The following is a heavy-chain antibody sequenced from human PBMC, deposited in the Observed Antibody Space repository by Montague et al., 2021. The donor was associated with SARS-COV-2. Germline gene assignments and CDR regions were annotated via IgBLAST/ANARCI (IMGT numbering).Heavy chain of an antibody. V-gene: IGHV4-34*01. D-gene: IGHD3-3*01. J-gene: IGHJ3*02. CDR3: ARGQVTIFGVLIMLPAAGALDI. CDR2: VNHSGST. Sequence: SGTLSLTCAVYGGSFSGYYWSWIRQPPGKGLEWIGEVNHSGSTNYNPSLKSRVTISVDTSKNQFSLKMNSVSAADTAVYYCARGQVTIFGVLIMLPAAGALDIWGRGTMVSVSS. CDR1: GGSFSGYY.